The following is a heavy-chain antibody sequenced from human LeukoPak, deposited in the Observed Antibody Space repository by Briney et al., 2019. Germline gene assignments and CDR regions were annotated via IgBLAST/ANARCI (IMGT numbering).Heavy chain of an antibody. CDR1: XFXXSGYX. Sequence: GXXXLXXEASXFXXSGYXXAXVRQAPGKGLEWVXSITIGGGRTYYADSVKGRFTISRDNSKNTLSLQMSSLRAEDTAVYYCAKGERPQFLTHTYDYWGQGTEVTVSS. CDR3: AKGERPQFLTHTYDY. V-gene: IGHV3-23*01. CDR2: ITIGGGRT. D-gene: IGHD3-3*01. J-gene: IGHJ4*02.